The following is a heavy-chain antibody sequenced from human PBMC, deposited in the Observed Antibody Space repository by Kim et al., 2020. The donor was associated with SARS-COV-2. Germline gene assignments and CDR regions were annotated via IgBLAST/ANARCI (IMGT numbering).Heavy chain of an antibody. J-gene: IGHJ4*02. D-gene: IGHD3-10*01. CDR2: ISAYNGNT. CDR3: ARDAGLLWFGELLRPFDY. Sequence: ASVKVSCKASGYTFTSYGISWVRQAPGQGLEWMGWISAYNGNTNYAQKLQGRVTMTTDTSTSTAYMELRSLRSDDTAVYYCARDAGLLWFGELLRPFDYWGQGTLVTVSS. V-gene: IGHV1-18*01. CDR1: GYTFTSYG.